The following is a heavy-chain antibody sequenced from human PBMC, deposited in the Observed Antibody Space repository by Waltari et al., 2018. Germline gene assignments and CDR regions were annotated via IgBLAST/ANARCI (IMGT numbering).Heavy chain of an antibody. D-gene: IGHD5-12*01. CDR2: IYYSGST. CDR1: GGSISSSSYY. CDR3: ARSTSYSGYDLRYYYYMDV. V-gene: IGHV4-39*07. J-gene: IGHJ6*03. Sequence: QLQLQESGPGLVKPSETLSLTCTVSGGSISSSSYYWGWIRQPPGKGLEWIGSIYYSGSTYHNPSLKSRVTISVDTSKNQFSLKLSSVTAADTAVYYCARSTSYSGYDLRYYYYMDVWGKGTTVTISS.